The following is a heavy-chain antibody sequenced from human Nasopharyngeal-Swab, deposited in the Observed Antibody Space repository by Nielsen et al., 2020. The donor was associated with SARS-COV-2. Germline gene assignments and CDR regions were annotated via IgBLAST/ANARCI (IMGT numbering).Heavy chain of an antibody. J-gene: IGHJ4*02. V-gene: IGHV3-74*01. CDR3: AKITAGMTPDY. CDR1: GFTLSNYW. Sequence: GGSLRLSCAASGFTLSNYWIHWVRQTPGKGLLWVSRINTDASRTSYADSVKGRFTISRDNDKNSLYLQMNSLRAEDTALYYCAKITAGMTPDYWGQGTLVTVSS. CDR2: INTDASRT. D-gene: IGHD1-14*01.